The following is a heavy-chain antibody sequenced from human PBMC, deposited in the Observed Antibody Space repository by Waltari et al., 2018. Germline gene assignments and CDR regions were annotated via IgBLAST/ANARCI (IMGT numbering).Heavy chain of an antibody. CDR2: INPNSGNT. CDR3: ARSSGSYYIPTYYYYGMDV. J-gene: IGHJ6*02. D-gene: IGHD3-10*01. V-gene: IGHV1-8*01. CDR1: GYTFTSYD. Sequence: QVQLVQSGAEVKKPGASVKVSCKASGYTFTSYDINWVRQATGQGLEWMGWINPNSGNTGYAKKVQGRVTLTRNTSRSTAYMELSSLRSEDTAVYYCARSSGSYYIPTYYYYGMDVWGQGTTVTVSS.